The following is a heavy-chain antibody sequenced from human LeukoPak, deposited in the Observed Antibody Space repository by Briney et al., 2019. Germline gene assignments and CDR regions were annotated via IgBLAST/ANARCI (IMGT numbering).Heavy chain of an antibody. V-gene: IGHV3-48*04. Sequence: GGSLRLSCAASGFTFSSYSMNWVRQAPGKGLEWVSYISGSSSSIYYADSVKGRFTISRDNAKNSLYLQMNSLRAEDTAVYYCARGGIMITFGGVIDLYYFDYWGQGTLVTVSS. CDR1: GFTFSSYS. J-gene: IGHJ4*02. D-gene: IGHD3-16*02. CDR3: ARGGIMITFGGVIDLYYFDY. CDR2: ISGSSSSI.